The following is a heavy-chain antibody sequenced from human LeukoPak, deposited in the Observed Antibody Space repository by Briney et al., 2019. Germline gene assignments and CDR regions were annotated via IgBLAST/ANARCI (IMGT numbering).Heavy chain of an antibody. CDR1: GVTFSSYG. V-gene: IGHV3-33*08. Sequence: GGSLRLSCAASGVTFSSYGMHWVRQAPGKGLEWVAVIWYDGSNKYYADSVKGRFTISRDNSKNTLYLQMNSLRSEDTAVYYCARGHSSGWASPFDYWGQGTLVTVSS. CDR3: ARGHSSGWASPFDY. CDR2: IWYDGSNK. J-gene: IGHJ4*02. D-gene: IGHD6-19*01.